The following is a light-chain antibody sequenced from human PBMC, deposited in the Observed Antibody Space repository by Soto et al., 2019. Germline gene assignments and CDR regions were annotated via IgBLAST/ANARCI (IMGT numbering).Light chain of an antibody. CDR3: FSSTTTSTHV. CDR2: EVN. J-gene: IGLJ1*01. Sequence: QSALAQPASLSGSPGQSITISCTGTSSDIGAYDYVCWFQQHPGKAPKLTISEVNNRSSGVSNRFSGTKSGNTAYLTISGLQVEDEAEYFCFSSTTTSTHVFGTGTKVTVL. V-gene: IGLV2-14*01. CDR1: SSDIGAYDY.